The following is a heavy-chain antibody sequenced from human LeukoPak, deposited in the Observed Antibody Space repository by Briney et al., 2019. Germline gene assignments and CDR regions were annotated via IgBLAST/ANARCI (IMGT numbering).Heavy chain of an antibody. CDR3: ARYYGDEYYYYGMDV. Sequence: ASVKVSCKASGYTFTGYYMHWVRQAPGQGLEWMGWINPNSGGTNYAQKFQGWVTMTRDTSISTAYMELSSLRSEDTAVYYCARYYGDEYYYYGMDVWGQGTTVTVSS. D-gene: IGHD4-17*01. CDR1: GYTFTGYY. J-gene: IGHJ6*02. CDR2: INPNSGGT. V-gene: IGHV1-2*04.